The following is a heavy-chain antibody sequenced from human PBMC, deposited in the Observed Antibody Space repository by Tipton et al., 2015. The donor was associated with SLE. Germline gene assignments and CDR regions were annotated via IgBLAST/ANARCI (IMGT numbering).Heavy chain of an antibody. V-gene: IGHV4-39*06. CDR3: ARAGGGDSNWFDP. CDR1: GGSISSSSYY. CDR2: IYYSGST. J-gene: IGHJ5*02. Sequence: LRLSCTVSGGSISSSSYYWGWIRQPPGKGLEWIGSIYYSGSTYYNPSLKGRVTISVDTSKNQFPLQLSSVTAADTAVYYCARAGGGDSNWFDPWGQGTLVTVAA. D-gene: IGHD2-21*01.